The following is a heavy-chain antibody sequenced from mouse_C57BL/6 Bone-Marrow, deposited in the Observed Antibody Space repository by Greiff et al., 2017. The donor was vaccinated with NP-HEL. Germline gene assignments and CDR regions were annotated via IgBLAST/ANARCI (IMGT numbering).Heavy chain of an antibody. CDR2: INYDGSST. CDR1: GFTFSDYY. CDR3: ARVRGYYAMDY. D-gene: IGHD3-3*01. Sequence: EVKLMESEGGLVQPGRSMKLSCTASGFTFSDYYMAWVRQVPEKGLEWVANINYDGSSTYYLDSLKSRFIISRDNAKNILYLQMSSLKSEDTATYYCARVRGYYAMDYWGQGTSVTVSS. J-gene: IGHJ4*01. V-gene: IGHV5-16*01.